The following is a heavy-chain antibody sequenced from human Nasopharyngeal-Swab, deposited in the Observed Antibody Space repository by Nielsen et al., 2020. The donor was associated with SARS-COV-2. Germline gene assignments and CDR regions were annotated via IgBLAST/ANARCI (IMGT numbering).Heavy chain of an antibody. CDR3: AKDDVVRGDAFDI. CDR1: GFTFNIYA. D-gene: IGHD3-10*01. Sequence: GESLKISCIASGFTFNIYAMAWVRRTPGRGLQWVSGISASGGSTYYTDSVKGRFAVSRDNSRNTLYLQMHSLRVEDTALYYCAKDDVVRGDAFDIWGQGTMVNVAS. V-gene: IGHV3-23*01. CDR2: ISASGGST. J-gene: IGHJ3*02.